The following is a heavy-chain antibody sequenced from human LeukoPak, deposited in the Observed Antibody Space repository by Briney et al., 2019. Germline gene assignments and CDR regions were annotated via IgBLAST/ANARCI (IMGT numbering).Heavy chain of an antibody. CDR2: IKQDGSEK. J-gene: IGHJ3*02. CDR1: GFTFSSYG. CDR3: ARDRWGASPDAFDI. V-gene: IGHV3-7*01. D-gene: IGHD3-16*01. Sequence: GGSLRLSCAASGFTFSSYGMHWVRQAPGKGLEWVANIKQDGSEKYYVDSVKGRFTISRDNAKNSLYLQMNSLRAEDTAVYYCARDRWGASPDAFDIWGQGTMVTVSS.